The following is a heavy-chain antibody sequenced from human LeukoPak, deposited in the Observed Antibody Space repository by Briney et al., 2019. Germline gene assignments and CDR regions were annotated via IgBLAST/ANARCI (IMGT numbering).Heavy chain of an antibody. CDR3: AKDRNSEGGAAKNY. CDR2: TSSDLNVK. J-gene: IGHJ4*02. Sequence: GGSLRLSCAASGFTFRNYVIHWVRQAPGKGLEWVAVTSSDLNVKLYADSVKGRFTISRDNSKNTLYLQMNSLRAEDTAVYYCAKDRNSEGGAAKNYWGQGTLVTVSS. CDR1: GFTFRNYV. D-gene: IGHD1-26*01. V-gene: IGHV3-30*18.